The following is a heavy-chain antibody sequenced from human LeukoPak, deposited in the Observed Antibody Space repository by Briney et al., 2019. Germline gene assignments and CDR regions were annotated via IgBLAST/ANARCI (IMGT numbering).Heavy chain of an antibody. J-gene: IGHJ4*02. CDR2: IYYSGST. CDR1: GGSISSYY. CDR3: ATLYDSSGYYYNY. V-gene: IGHV4-59*01. D-gene: IGHD3-22*01. Sequence: SETLSLTCTVSGGSISSYYWSWIRQPPGKGLEWIGYIYYSGSTNYNPSLKSRVTISVDTSENQFSLKLSSVTAADTAVYYCATLYDSSGYYYNYWGQGTLVTVSS.